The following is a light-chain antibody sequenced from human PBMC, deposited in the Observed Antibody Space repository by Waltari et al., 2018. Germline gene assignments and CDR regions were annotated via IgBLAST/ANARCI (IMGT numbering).Light chain of an antibody. J-gene: IGKJ3*01. Sequence: TQSPHSPSSLSPSVADRHTLTGRASQGISSYLAWYQQKPGKAPKLLIYAASTLQSGVPSRFSGSGSGTEFTLTISSLQPEDFATYYCQQLNSYPPTFGPGTKVDIK. V-gene: IGKV1-9*01. CDR2: AAS. CDR1: QGISSY. CDR3: QQLNSYPPT.